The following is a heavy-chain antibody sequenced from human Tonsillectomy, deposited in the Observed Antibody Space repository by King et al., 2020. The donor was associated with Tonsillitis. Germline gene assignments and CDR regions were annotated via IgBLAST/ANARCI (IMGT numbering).Heavy chain of an antibody. V-gene: IGHV3-21*01. CDR2: ISVSSNYI. CDR3: AGGVSGRKNAYYSYYYDMDV. CDR1: GFTFSSYS. D-gene: IGHD2-15*01. J-gene: IGHJ6*02. Sequence: DVQLVESGGGLVKPGGSLRLSCAASGFTFSSYSMNWVRQAPGKGLEWVSSISVSSNYIYYADSVKGRFTISRDNAKNSLYLQMSSLRAEDTAVYFCAGGVSGRKNAYYSYYYDMDVWGQGTTVTVSS.